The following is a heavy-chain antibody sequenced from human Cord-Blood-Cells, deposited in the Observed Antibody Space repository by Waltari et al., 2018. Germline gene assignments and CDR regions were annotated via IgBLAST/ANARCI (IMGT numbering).Heavy chain of an antibody. CDR1: GGSFSGYY. Sequence: QVQLQQWGAGLLKPSETLSLTCAGYGGSFSGYYWRWIRPPPGKGLEWIGEINHSGSTNYNPSLKSRVTISVDTSKNQFSLKLSSVTAADTAVYYCARGLNDAFDIWGQGTMVTVSS. CDR3: ARGLNDAFDI. V-gene: IGHV4-34*01. J-gene: IGHJ3*02. CDR2: INHSGST.